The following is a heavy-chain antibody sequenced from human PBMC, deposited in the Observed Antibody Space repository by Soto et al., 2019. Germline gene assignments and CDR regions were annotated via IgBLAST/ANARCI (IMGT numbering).Heavy chain of an antibody. Sequence: SETLSLTCTVSGGSISSYYWSWIRQPPGKGLEWIGYIYYSGSTNYNPSLKSRVTISVDTSKNQFSLKLSSVTAADTAVYYCARGGIYSNYVFYAFDIWGQGTMVTV. CDR2: IYYSGST. CDR1: GGSISSYY. CDR3: ARGGIYSNYVFYAFDI. D-gene: IGHD4-4*01. J-gene: IGHJ3*02. V-gene: IGHV4-59*01.